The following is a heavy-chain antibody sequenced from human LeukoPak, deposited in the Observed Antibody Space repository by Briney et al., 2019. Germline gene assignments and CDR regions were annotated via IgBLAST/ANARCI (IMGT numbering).Heavy chain of an antibody. CDR1: GGSISSSSYY. CDR3: ARAGDSYGYNYYYMDV. D-gene: IGHD5-18*01. Sequence: PSETLSLTCTVSGGSISSSSYYWGWIRQPPGKGLEWIGSIYYSGSTNYNPSLKSRVTISVDTSKNQFSLKLSSVTAADTAVYYCARAGDSYGYNYYYMDVWGKGTTVTVSS. V-gene: IGHV4-39*07. CDR2: IYYSGST. J-gene: IGHJ6*03.